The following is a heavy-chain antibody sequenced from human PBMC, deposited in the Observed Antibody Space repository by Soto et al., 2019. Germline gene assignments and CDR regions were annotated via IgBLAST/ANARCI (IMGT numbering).Heavy chain of an antibody. CDR1: GFTFSPYA. V-gene: IGHV3-30*09. Sequence: QVQLVESGGGVVQPGRSLRLSCAASGFTFSPYAMHWVRQAPGKGLEWVAVIEYDGNNTTYAASVKARLAISRANSRNSLYLQMNSLRAADMDVYYCARARVDTSALDYWGQGTLVTVSS. J-gene: IGHJ4*02. CDR3: ARARVDTSALDY. D-gene: IGHD2-15*01. CDR2: IEYDGNNT.